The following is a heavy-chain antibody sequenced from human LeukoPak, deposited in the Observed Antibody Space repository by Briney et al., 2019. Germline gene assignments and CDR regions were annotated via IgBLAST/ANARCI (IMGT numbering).Heavy chain of an antibody. Sequence: SETLSLTCTVSGGSISSYYWSWIRQPPGKGLEWIGYIYYSGSTNYNPSLKSRVTISVDASKNQFSLKLSFVTAADTAVYYCARAGWQWLVLGPEADYWGQGTLVTVSS. CDR1: GGSISSYY. V-gene: IGHV4-59*01. J-gene: IGHJ4*02. CDR3: ARAGWQWLVLGPEADY. D-gene: IGHD6-19*01. CDR2: IYYSGST.